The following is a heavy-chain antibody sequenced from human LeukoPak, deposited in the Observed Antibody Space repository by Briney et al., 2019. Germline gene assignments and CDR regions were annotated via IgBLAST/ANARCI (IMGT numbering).Heavy chain of an antibody. J-gene: IGHJ5*02. CDR3: ARSENWFDP. CDR2: IYTSGST. CDR1: GGSISSYY. V-gene: IGHV4-4*09. Sequence: SETLSLTCTVSGGSISSYYWSWIRQPPGKGLEWIGYIYTSGSTNYNPPLKSRVTISVDTSKNQFSLKLSSVTAADTAVYYCARSENWFDPWGQGTLVTVSS.